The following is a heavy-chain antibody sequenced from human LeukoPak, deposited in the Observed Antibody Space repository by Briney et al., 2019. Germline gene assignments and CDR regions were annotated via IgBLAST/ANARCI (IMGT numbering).Heavy chain of an antibody. CDR3: ARGDTYYYDSSGYYYGLIDY. V-gene: IGHV3-30*03. D-gene: IGHD3-22*01. Sequence: GGSLRLSCAASGFTFSSYGMHWVRQAPGKGLEWVAVISYDGSNKYYADSVKGRFTISRDNSKNTLYLQMNSLRAEDTAVYYCARGDTYYYDSSGYYYGLIDYWGQGTLVTVSS. CDR1: GFTFSSYG. J-gene: IGHJ4*02. CDR2: ISYDGSNK.